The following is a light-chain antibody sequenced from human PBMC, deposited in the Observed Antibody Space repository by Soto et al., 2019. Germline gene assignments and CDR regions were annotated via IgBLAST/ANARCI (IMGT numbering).Light chain of an antibody. CDR1: QSVSSNY. V-gene: IGKV3-20*01. Sequence: ELVLTQSPGTLSLSPGERATLSCRASQSVSSNYLAWYQLRPGQAPRLLIYGASSRPTGIPDRFSGSGSGTGFTLTISRLEPEDFAVYFCQHYGSSLWTFGQGTKVDI. J-gene: IGKJ1*01. CDR3: QHYGSSLWT. CDR2: GAS.